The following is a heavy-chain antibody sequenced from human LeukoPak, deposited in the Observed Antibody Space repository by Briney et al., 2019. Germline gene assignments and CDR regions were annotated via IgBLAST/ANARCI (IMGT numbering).Heavy chain of an antibody. CDR2: ISYDGSNK. CDR1: GFTFSSYA. D-gene: IGHD2-2*02. V-gene: IGHV3-30*01. Sequence: GGSLRLSCAPSGFTFSSYAMQWVRQAPGKGLEGVAVISYDGSNKYYADSVKGRFTISRDNSKNTLYLQMNSLRAEDTAVYYCARDRCSSTSCYSFDYWGQGTLVTVSS. CDR3: ARDRCSSTSCYSFDY. J-gene: IGHJ4*02.